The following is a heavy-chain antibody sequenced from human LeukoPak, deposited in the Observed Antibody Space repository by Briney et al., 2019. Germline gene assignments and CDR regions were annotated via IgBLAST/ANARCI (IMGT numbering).Heavy chain of an antibody. J-gene: IGHJ6*02. CDR2: NSGSGGST. D-gene: IGHD3-22*01. Sequence: PGGSLRLSCAASGFTFSSYAMSWVRQAPGKGLEWVSANSGSGGSTYYADSVKGRFTISRDNSKNTLYLQMNSLRAEDTAVYYCAKIRITMIVVAGGMDVWGQGTTVTVSS. CDR1: GFTFSSYA. V-gene: IGHV3-23*01. CDR3: AKIRITMIVVAGGMDV.